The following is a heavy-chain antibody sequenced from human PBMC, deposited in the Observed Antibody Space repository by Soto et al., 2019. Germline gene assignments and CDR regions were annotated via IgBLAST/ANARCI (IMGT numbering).Heavy chain of an antibody. CDR3: XXEXRTXGSRDAFDI. J-gene: IGHJ3*02. Sequence: EVQLVESGGGLVQPGGSLRLSCAASGFTVSSNYMSWVRQAPGKGLEWVSVTYSGATTYYADSVKGRFIISRDNSKNTLXHXXXXXXXXXXXXXYCXXEXRTXGSRDAFDIWGQGTMVTVSS. V-gene: IGHV3-66*01. D-gene: IGHD2-8*02. CDR1: GFTVSSNY. CDR2: TYSGATT.